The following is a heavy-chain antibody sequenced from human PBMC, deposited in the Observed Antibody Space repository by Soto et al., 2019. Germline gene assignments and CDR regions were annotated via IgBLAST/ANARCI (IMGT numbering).Heavy chain of an antibody. CDR2: FDPEDGET. Sequence: ASVKVSCKVSGYTLTELSMHWVRQAPGKGLEWMGGFDPEDGETIYAQKFQGRVTMTEDTSTDTAYMELSSLRSEDTAVYYYATASPFNCSWIRFTQRGMEFWCPGTTVTVSS. D-gene: IGHD3-10*02. CDR3: ATASPFNCSWIRFTQRGMEF. V-gene: IGHV1-24*01. CDR1: GYTLTELS. J-gene: IGHJ6*02.